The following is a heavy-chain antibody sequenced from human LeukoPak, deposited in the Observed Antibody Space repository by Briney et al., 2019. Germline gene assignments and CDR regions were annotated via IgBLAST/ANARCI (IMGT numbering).Heavy chain of an antibody. D-gene: IGHD2-21*01. J-gene: IGHJ4*02. CDR3: ARFAYCGGDCYYFDY. CDR2: ISTGSSYM. CDR1: GFSFSSFG. V-gene: IGHV3-21*01. Sequence: PGRSLRLSCAASGFSFSSFGMNWVRQAPGKGLEWVSYISTGSSYMYYADSLKGRFTISRDNAKNSLYLQMDSLRAEDTAVYYCARFAYCGGDCYYFDYWGQGTLVTVSS.